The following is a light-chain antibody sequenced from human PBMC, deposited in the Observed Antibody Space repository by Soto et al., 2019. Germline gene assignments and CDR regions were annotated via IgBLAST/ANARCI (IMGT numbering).Light chain of an antibody. V-gene: IGKV3-11*01. Sequence: EIVLTQSPATLSLSPGERATLSCRASQSVSNYLAWYQQKPGKAPRLLIYDASTRVTGIPARFSGSGSGTDFTLISSGLEPEDCAVYYCQQRSNWPPYPFGQGTKLEIK. CDR3: QQRSNWPPYP. J-gene: IGKJ2*01. CDR1: QSVSNY. CDR2: DAS.